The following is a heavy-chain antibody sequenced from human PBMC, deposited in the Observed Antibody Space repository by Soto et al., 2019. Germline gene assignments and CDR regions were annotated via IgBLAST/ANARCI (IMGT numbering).Heavy chain of an antibody. CDR3: ARGGPNKEDGGNFDC. J-gene: IGHJ4*02. CDR1: GFTFSTYS. D-gene: IGHD2-15*01. V-gene: IGHV3-48*02. Sequence: GSLRLSCAASGFTFSTYSMNWVRQAPGKGLEWASYISPSSSTIYYADSVKGRFTISRDNAKNSLYLQMNSLRDEDTAVYYCARGGPNKEDGGNFDCWGQGTLVTVSS. CDR2: ISPSSSTI.